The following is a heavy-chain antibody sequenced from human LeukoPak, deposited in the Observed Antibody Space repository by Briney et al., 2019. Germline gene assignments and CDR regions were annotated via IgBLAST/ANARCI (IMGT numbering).Heavy chain of an antibody. CDR1: GFIFGDFY. CDR3: ARDPEYSDK. J-gene: IGHJ4*02. V-gene: IGHV3-11*01. D-gene: IGHD1-1*01. Sequence: GGSLRLSCVGSGFIFGDFYMNWIRQAPGKGLEWISFITSSGDSIYYADSVRGRFTVFRDNAKNSLYLQMNSLRAEDTAVYFCARDPEYSDKWGQGTLVSVPS. CDR2: ITSSGDSI.